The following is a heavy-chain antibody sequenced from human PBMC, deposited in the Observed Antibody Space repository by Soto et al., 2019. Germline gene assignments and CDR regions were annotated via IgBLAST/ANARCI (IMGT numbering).Heavy chain of an antibody. D-gene: IGHD6-13*01. J-gene: IGHJ5*02. CDR1: GGSFSGFY. V-gene: IGHV4-34*01. CDR2: INHSGST. Sequence: PSETLSLTCAVYGGSFSGFYWSWIRQPPGKGLEWIGEINHSGSTNYNPSLKSRVTISVDTSKNQFSLKLSSVTAADTAVYYCARGGGDNHIPIAAAGTANNWFDPWGQGTLVTVSS. CDR3: ARGGGDNHIPIAAAGTANNWFDP.